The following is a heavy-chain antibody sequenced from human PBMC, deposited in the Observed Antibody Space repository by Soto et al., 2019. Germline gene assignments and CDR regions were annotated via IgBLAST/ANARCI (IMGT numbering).Heavy chain of an antibody. CDR2: IYYSGST. CDR1: GGSISSGGYY. D-gene: IGHD6-13*01. J-gene: IGHJ6*02. CDR3: ASDEMGSSWYYYGMDV. V-gene: IGHV4-31*03. Sequence: SETLSLTCTVSGGSISSGGYYWSWIRQHPGKGLEWIGYIYYSGSTYYNPSLKSRVTISVDTSKNQFSLKLSSVTAADTAVYYCASDEMGSSWYYYGMDVWGQGTTVTVSS.